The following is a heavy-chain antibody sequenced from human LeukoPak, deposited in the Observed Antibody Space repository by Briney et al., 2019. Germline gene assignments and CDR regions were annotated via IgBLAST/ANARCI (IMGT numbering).Heavy chain of an antibody. CDR2: IIPIFGTA. J-gene: IGHJ3*02. D-gene: IGHD3-16*01. V-gene: IGHV1-69*13. CDR3: ATPASLVAFDI. Sequence: GASVKVSCKASGGTFSSYAISWVRQAPGQGLEWMGGIIPIFGTANYAQKFQGRVTITADESTSTAYMELSSLRSEDTAVYYCATPASLVAFDIWGQGTMVTVSS. CDR1: GGTFSSYA.